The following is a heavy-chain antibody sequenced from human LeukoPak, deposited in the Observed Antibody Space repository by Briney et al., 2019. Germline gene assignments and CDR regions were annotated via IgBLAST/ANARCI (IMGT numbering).Heavy chain of an antibody. CDR2: INPRGGST. Sequence: ASVKVSCKASGYTFTSYYMHWVRQAPGQGLEWMGIINPRGGSTSYAQKFQGRVTMTRDTSTSTVYMELSSLRSEDTAVYYCARDTLRKGYYDFWSGYFPYYYYMDVWGKGTTVTVSS. CDR1: GYTFTSYY. V-gene: IGHV1-46*01. J-gene: IGHJ6*03. CDR3: ARDTLRKGYYDFWSGYFPYYYYMDV. D-gene: IGHD3-3*01.